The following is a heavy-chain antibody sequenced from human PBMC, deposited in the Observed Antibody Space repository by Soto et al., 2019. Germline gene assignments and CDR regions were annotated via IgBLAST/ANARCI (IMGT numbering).Heavy chain of an antibody. D-gene: IGHD5-18*01. CDR2: ISYDGSNK. V-gene: IGHV3-30*18. CDR3: AKGGYSYGSYFDY. Sequence: QVQLVEPGGGVVQPGRSLRLSCAASGFTFSSYGMHWVRQAPGKGLEWVAVISYDGSNKYYADSVKGRFTISRDNSKNTLYLQMNSLRAEDTAVYYCAKGGYSYGSYFDYWGQGTLVTVSS. J-gene: IGHJ4*02. CDR1: GFTFSSYG.